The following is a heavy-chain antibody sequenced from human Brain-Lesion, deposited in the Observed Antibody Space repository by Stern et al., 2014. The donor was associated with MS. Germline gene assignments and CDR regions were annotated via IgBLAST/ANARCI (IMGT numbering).Heavy chain of an antibody. V-gene: IGHV4-61*02. CDR2: IFNSGST. CDR3: ARGRVVPGFQYYATDV. Sequence: QLQLQESGPGLVKPSQTLSLSCTVSGGSISSGGYYWSWIRQPAGKGLEWIGRIFNSGSTSYNPSLKSRVPISIDPSKTQFSLRLNSMTAADTAVYYCARGRVVPGFQYYATDVWGQGTTVIVSS. J-gene: IGHJ6*02. CDR1: GGSISSGGYY. D-gene: IGHD2-2*01.